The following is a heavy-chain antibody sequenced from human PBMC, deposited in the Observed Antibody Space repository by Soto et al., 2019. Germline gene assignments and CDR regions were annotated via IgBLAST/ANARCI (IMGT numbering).Heavy chain of an antibody. D-gene: IGHD3-22*01. CDR1: GFTFSSYA. CDR2: ISGSGGST. J-gene: IGHJ4*02. V-gene: IGHV3-23*01. Sequence: GGSLRLSCAASGFTFSSYAMSWVRQAPGKGLEWVSAISGSGGSTYYADSVKGRFTISRDNSKNTLYLQMNSLRAEDTAVYYCAKTTNRYYYDSSGYPLFDYWGQGTLVTVSS. CDR3: AKTTNRYYYDSSGYPLFDY.